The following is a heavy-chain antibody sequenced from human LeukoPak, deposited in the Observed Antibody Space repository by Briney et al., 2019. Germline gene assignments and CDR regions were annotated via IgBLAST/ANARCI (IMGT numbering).Heavy chain of an antibody. V-gene: IGHV1-69*05. CDR2: IIPIFGTA. J-gene: IGHJ6*03. Sequence: ASVKVSCKASGGTFSSYAISWVRQAPGQGLEWMGGIIPIFGTANYAQKFQGRVTITTDESTSTAYMELSSLRSEDTAVYYCARVHSNYYYIDVWGKGTTVTVSS. CDR3: ARVHSNYYYIDV. CDR1: GGTFSSYA.